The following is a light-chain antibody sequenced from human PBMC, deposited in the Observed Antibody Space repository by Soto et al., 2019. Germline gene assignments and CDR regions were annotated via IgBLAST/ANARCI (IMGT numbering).Light chain of an antibody. Sequence: DIQMTQSPSTLSASVGDRVIITCQASRSVGNRLAWYQQKPGKAPKVLIFDGSTLRSGVPSRFSGSGSGTEFSLTISSLQPDDFATYYCQQCSTDPVTFGQGTKVEVK. J-gene: IGKJ1*01. CDR3: QQCSTDPVT. V-gene: IGKV1-5*01. CDR1: RSVGNR. CDR2: DGS.